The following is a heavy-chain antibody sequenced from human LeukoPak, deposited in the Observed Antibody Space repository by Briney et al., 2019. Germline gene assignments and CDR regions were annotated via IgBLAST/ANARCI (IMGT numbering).Heavy chain of an antibody. J-gene: IGHJ6*04. D-gene: IGHD2-2*03. CDR3: ATFVGIVSGTYTVPGGLLV. V-gene: IGHV3-7*01. Sequence: GGSLRLSCVASEFSPTNFWMTWVRRAPGRGLEWVANIKHDGTEKFYVDSVKGRFTISRDKAKNSLYLQMNSLRAEDTAVYYCATFVGIVSGTYTVPGGLLVWGKGTTVTVSS. CDR2: IKHDGTEK. CDR1: EFSPTNFW.